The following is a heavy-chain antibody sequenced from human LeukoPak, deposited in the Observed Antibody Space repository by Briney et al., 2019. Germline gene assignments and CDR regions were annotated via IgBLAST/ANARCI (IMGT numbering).Heavy chain of an antibody. J-gene: IGHJ4*02. Sequence: GRSLRLSCAASGFTLSSYAMHWVRQAPGKGLEWVAVISYDGSNKYYADSVKGRFTISRDNSKNTLYLQMNSLRAEDTAVYYCARADGSSGYSLITYFAYWGQGTLVTVSS. CDR2: ISYDGSNK. D-gene: IGHD3-22*01. CDR1: GFTLSSYA. CDR3: ARADGSSGYSLITYFAY. V-gene: IGHV3-30-3*01.